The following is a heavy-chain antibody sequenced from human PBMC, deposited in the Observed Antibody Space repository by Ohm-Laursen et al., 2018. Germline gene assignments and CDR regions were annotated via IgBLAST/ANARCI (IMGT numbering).Heavy chain of an antibody. CDR3: ARAYYDYVWGSVDAFDI. CDR2: IIPILGIA. D-gene: IGHD3-16*01. V-gene: IGHV1-69*04. CDR1: GGTFSSYA. Sequence: SVKVSCKASGGTFSSYAISWVRQAPGQGLEWMGRIIPILGIANYAQKFQGRVTITADKSTSTAYMELSSLRSEDTAVYYCARAYYDYVWGSVDAFDIWGQGTMVTVSS. J-gene: IGHJ3*02.